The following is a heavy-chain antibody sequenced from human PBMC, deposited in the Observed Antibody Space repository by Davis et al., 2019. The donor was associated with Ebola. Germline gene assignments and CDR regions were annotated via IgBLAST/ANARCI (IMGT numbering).Heavy chain of an antibody. CDR1: GYTFTSYG. CDR3: ARGEGAPDY. J-gene: IGHJ4*02. V-gene: IGHV1-18*04. D-gene: IGHD1-26*01. CDR2: IRTYDGNT. Sequence: ASVKVSCKASGYTFTSYGISWVRQAPGEGLEWLGWIRTYDGNTNYAQKLQDRVTMTTDTSTTTVFMELRNLRSDDTAVYWCARGEGAPDYWGQGTLVTVSS.